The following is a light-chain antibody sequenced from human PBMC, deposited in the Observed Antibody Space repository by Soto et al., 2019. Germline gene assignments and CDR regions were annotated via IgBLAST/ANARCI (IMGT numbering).Light chain of an antibody. V-gene: IGKV3-15*01. CDR3: QQYNNWPPYT. Sequence: IVMTQSPATLSVSPGDRVTLSCRASQSVSSDLAWYQQRPGQAPRLLIYGASTRATGIPARFSGTGSGTEFTLTISSLQSEDFALYYCQQYNNWPPYTVGQGTKVDIK. CDR2: GAS. J-gene: IGKJ2*01. CDR1: QSVSSD.